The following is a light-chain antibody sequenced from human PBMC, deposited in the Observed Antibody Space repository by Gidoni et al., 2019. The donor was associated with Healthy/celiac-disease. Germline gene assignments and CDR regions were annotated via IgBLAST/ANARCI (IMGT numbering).Light chain of an antibody. CDR3: QQYNNRPPYT. Sequence: EIVLTQSPASLSVSPGERATLACRASQSVSSYLAWYQQKPGQAPKLLIYGASTRASGIPARFSGSGSGTEFTLTISSLQSEDFAVYYCQQYNNRPPYTFGQGTKLEIK. CDR1: QSVSSY. V-gene: IGKV3-15*01. CDR2: GAS. J-gene: IGKJ2*01.